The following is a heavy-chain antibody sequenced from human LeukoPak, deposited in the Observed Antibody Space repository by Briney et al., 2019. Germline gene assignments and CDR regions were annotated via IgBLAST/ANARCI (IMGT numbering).Heavy chain of an antibody. J-gene: IGHJ4*02. CDR1: GYTFTGYY. V-gene: IGHV1-2*02. Sequence: GASVKVSCKASGYTFTGYYMHWVRQAPGQGLEWMGWINPNSGVTNYAQKFQGRVTMTRDTSISTAYMELSRLTSDDTAVYYCARDWGSSGCPDYWGPGTLVTVSS. D-gene: IGHD2-2*01. CDR3: ARDWGSSGCPDY. CDR2: INPNSGVT.